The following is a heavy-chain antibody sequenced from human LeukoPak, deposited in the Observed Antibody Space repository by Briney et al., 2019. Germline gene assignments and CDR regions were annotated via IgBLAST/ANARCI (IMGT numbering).Heavy chain of an antibody. D-gene: IGHD1-26*01. V-gene: IGHV1-18*01. Sequence: ASVKVSCKASGYTFTSYGISWVRQAPGQGLEWMGWISAYNGNTNYAQKLQGRVTMTTDTSTSTAYMELRSLRSDDTAVYYCAREPEYSGSYYFDYWGQGTLVTVSS. CDR2: ISAYNGNT. CDR1: GYTFTSYG. J-gene: IGHJ4*02. CDR3: AREPEYSGSYYFDY.